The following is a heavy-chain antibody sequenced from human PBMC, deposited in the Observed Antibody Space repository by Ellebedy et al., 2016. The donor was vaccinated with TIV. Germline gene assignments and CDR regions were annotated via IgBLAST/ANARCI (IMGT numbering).Heavy chain of an antibody. V-gene: IGHV3-7*03. CDR2: IKQDGSEK. J-gene: IGHJ6*02. CDR1: GFTFSSYW. D-gene: IGHD3-3*01. Sequence: GGSLRLXXAASGFTFSSYWMSWVRQAPGKGLEWVANIKQDGSEKYYVDSVKGRFTISRDNAKNSLYLQMNSLRAEDTAVYYCARDSIFGVVIRVGHYYYGMDVWGQGTTVTVSS. CDR3: ARDSIFGVVIRVGHYYYGMDV.